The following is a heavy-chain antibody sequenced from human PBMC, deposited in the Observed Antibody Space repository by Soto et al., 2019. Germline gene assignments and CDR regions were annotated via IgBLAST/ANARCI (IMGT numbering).Heavy chain of an antibody. J-gene: IGHJ4*02. D-gene: IGHD6-13*01. V-gene: IGHV4-34*01. Sequence: SETLSLICAVYGGSFSGYYWSWIRQPPGKGLEWIGEINHSGSTNYNPSLKSRVTISVDTSKNQFSLKLSSVTAADTAVYYCARGKDSSSWSFDYWGQGTLVTVSS. CDR3: ARGKDSSSWSFDY. CDR2: INHSGST. CDR1: GGSFSGYY.